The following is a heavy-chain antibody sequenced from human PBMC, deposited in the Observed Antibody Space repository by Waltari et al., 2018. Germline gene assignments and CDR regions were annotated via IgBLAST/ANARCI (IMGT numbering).Heavy chain of an antibody. Sequence: EVQLVESGGGLVQPGGSLRLSCAASGFPFGSYEMNWVRQAPGQGRAWVAYISSSGSTIYYADSVKGRFTISRDNAKNSLYLQMNSLRAEDTAVYYCARSDPSGYYSLTRPNYYYYGMDVWGQGTTVTVSS. CDR3: ARSDPSGYYSLTRPNYYYYGMDV. CDR2: ISSSGSTI. V-gene: IGHV3-48*03. J-gene: IGHJ6*02. D-gene: IGHD3-22*01. CDR1: GFPFGSYE.